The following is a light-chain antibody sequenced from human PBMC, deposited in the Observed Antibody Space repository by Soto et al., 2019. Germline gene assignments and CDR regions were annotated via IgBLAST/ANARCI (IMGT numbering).Light chain of an antibody. CDR2: GAS. V-gene: IGKV3D-15*01. Sequence: EIVMTHSPATLSVSPWESATLTCGASQSINRDLAWYVQKPGQAPRRVVYGASTWATGVPPRFTGSGSGTEFTPTISGLQSEDFAVYYCQQYKSCPITFGQGTRLEIK. CDR3: QQYKSCPIT. CDR1: QSINRD. J-gene: IGKJ5*01.